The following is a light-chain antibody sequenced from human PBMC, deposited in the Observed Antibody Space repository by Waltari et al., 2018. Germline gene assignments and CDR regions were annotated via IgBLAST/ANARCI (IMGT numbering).Light chain of an antibody. J-gene: IGLJ1*01. CDR1: SGAVVEYNY. Sequence: HSALPQPACVCGSRGQSITISCTGTSGAVVEYNYITCYQHHPGKCPKLIIYDVSNRPSGVSYRFSGSKSGNTASLTISGLQAEDEADYYCSSYTSSSTHVFGTGTKVTVL. V-gene: IGLV2-14*03. CDR2: DVS. CDR3: SSYTSSSTHV.